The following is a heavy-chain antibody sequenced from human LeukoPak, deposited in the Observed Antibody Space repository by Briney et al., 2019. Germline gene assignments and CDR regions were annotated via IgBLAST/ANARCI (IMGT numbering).Heavy chain of an antibody. D-gene: IGHD3/OR15-3a*01. CDR1: GGTFSSYA. CDR3: ASRGLEENWFGP. CDR2: IIPIFGTA. V-gene: IGHV1-69*05. J-gene: IGHJ5*02. Sequence: SVTVSFKASGGTFSSYAISWVRQAPGQGREWMGGIIPIFGTANYAQKFQGRVTITTDESTSTAYMELSSLRSEDTAVYYCASRGLEENWFGPWGQGTLVTVSS.